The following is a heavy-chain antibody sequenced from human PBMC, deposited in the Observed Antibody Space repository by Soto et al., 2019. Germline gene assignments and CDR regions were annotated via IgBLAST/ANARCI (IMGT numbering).Heavy chain of an antibody. Sequence: DVQLVQSGAEVKKPGESLRISCKGSGYDFSASWINWVRQMPGKGLEWMGTIYPGDSDVRYGPSFQGQVTISVDKSSSIAYLQWTSLKAADTAIYYCAITDYGSGTFDSWGQGTLVTVSS. V-gene: IGHV5-51*03. CDR3: AITDYGSGTFDS. CDR2: IYPGDSDV. D-gene: IGHD3-10*01. J-gene: IGHJ4*01. CDR1: GYDFSASW.